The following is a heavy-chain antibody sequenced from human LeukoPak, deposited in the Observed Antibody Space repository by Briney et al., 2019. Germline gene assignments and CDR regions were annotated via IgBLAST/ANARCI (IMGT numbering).Heavy chain of an antibody. Sequence: GGSLRLSCAASGFTFSDYYMSWIRQAPGKGLEWVSAISGSGGSTYYADSVKGRFTISRDNSKNTLYLQMNSLRAEDAAVYYRAKGQYGSGSYYTGGFDYWGQGTLVTVSS. CDR3: AKGQYGSGSYYTGGFDY. CDR1: GFTFSDYY. V-gene: IGHV3-23*01. D-gene: IGHD3-10*01. J-gene: IGHJ4*02. CDR2: ISGSGGST.